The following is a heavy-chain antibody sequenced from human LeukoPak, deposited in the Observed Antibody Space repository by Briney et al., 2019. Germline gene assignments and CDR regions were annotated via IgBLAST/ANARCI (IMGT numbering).Heavy chain of an antibody. CDR2: IYNAVT. V-gene: IGHV3-53*01. J-gene: IGHJ3*02. D-gene: IGHD2-15*01. CDR1: GFAVSNNY. CDR3: ARPRLEYCSGGSCFDAFDI. Sequence: GGSLRLSCTASGFAVSNNYMSWVRQAPGKGLEWVSLIYNAVTYADSVKGRFTISRDNSKNTLFLQMNSLTAEDTAIYSCARPRLEYCSGGSCFDAFDIWGQGTMVTVSS.